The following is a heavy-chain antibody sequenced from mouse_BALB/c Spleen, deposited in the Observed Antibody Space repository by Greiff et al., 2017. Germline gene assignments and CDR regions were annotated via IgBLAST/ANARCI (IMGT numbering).Heavy chain of an antibody. Sequence: DVKLQESGPGLVKPSQSLSLTCTVTGYSITSDYAWNWIRQFPGNKLEWMGYISYSGSTSYNPSLKSRISITRDTSKNQFFLQLNSVTTEDTATYYCAYYGNYAFDYWGQGTTLTVSS. CDR2: ISYSGST. D-gene: IGHD2-1*01. J-gene: IGHJ2*01. CDR3: AYYGNYAFDY. V-gene: IGHV3-2*02. CDR1: GYSITSDYA.